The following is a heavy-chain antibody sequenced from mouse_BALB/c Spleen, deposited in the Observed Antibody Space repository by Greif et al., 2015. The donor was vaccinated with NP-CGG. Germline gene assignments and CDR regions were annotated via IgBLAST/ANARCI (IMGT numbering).Heavy chain of an antibody. J-gene: IGHJ1*01. CDR1: GYTFTSYV. CDR2: INPYNDGT. CDR3: ARLDLLLRSLYFDV. V-gene: IGHV1-14*01. Sequence: VQLQQPGPELVKPGASVKMSCKASGYTFTSYVMHWVKQKPGQGLEWIGYINPYNDGTKYNEKFKGKATLTSDKSSSTAYMELSSLTSEDSAVYYCARLDLLLRSLYFDVWGAGTTVTVSS. D-gene: IGHD1-1*01.